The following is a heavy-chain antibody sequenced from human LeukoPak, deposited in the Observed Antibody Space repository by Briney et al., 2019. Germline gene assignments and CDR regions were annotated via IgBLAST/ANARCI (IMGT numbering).Heavy chain of an antibody. CDR2: IYYSGST. Sequence: SETLSLTCTVSGGSISSGDYYWSWIRQPPGKGLEWIGYIYYSGSTYYNPSLKSRVTISVDTSKNQFSLKLSSVTAADTAVYYCASLDDYVWGSYRYTPFDYWGQGTLVTVSS. V-gene: IGHV4-30-4*08. CDR3: ASLDDYVWGSYRYTPFDY. J-gene: IGHJ4*02. CDR1: GGSISSGDYY. D-gene: IGHD3-16*02.